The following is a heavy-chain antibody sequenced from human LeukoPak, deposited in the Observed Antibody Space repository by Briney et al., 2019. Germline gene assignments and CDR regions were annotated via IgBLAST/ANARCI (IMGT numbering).Heavy chain of an antibody. D-gene: IGHD1-26*01. CDR2: INPSGGST. J-gene: IGHJ4*02. V-gene: IGHV1-46*01. CDR3: ARDRARERWELLFDY. Sequence: ASVKVSCKASGYTFTSYYMHWVRQALGQGLEWMGIINPSGGSTSYAQKFQGRVTMTRDTSTSTVYMELSSLRSEDTAVYYCARDRARERWELLFDYWGQGTLVTVSS. CDR1: GYTFTSYY.